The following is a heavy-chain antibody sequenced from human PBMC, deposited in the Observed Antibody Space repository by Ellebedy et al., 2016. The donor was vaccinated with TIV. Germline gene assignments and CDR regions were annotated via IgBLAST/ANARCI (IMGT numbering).Heavy chain of an antibody. D-gene: IGHD6-13*01. Sequence: MPSETLSLTCTVSGGSISSSSYYWSWIRQPPGKGLEWIGEINHSGSTNYNPSLKSRVTISVDTSKNQFSLKLSSVTAADTAVYYCARGRVAAAGTGWFDPWGQGTLVTVSS. CDR1: GGSISSSSYY. V-gene: IGHV4-39*07. J-gene: IGHJ5*02. CDR2: INHSGST. CDR3: ARGRVAAAGTGWFDP.